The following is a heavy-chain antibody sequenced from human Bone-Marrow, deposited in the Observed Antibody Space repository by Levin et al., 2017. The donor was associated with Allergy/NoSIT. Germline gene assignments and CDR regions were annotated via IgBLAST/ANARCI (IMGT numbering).Heavy chain of an antibody. CDR1: GYTFTSYD. CDR2: MNPNSGNT. V-gene: IGHV1-8*01. Sequence: PGESLKISCKASGYTFTSYDINWVRQATGQGLEWMGWMNPNSGNTGYAQKFQGRVTMTRNTSISTAYMELSSLRSEDTAVYYCARGTWTEKIAARLNWFDPWGQGTLVTVSS. D-gene: IGHD6-6*01. J-gene: IGHJ5*02. CDR3: ARGTWTEKIAARLNWFDP.